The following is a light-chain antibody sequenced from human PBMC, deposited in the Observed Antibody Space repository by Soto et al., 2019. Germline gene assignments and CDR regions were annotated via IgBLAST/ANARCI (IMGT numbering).Light chain of an antibody. J-gene: IGKJ1*01. CDR2: ASS. Sequence: DIQMSQFPSSLSASVGDRVTITCRARQGIRNDFAWYQQKPGKAPKRLIYASSSLQSGVPSRFSGSGSGTEFTLANSCLQPEDFATFYCLQHSTYPLTFGQGTKVEIE. CDR3: LQHSTYPLT. V-gene: IGKV1-17*01. CDR1: QGIRND.